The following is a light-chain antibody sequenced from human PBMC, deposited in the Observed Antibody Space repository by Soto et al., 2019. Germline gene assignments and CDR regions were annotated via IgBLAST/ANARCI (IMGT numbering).Light chain of an antibody. CDR1: QSVSTY. J-gene: IGKJ2*01. Sequence: EIVLTQSPATLPLSPGERATLSCRASQSVSTYLAWYQQKPGQAPRLLIYDASNRATGIPARFSGSGSGTDFTLTISSLEPEDFAVYYCQHRSNWPRTFGQGTKLEIK. CDR3: QHRSNWPRT. V-gene: IGKV3-11*01. CDR2: DAS.